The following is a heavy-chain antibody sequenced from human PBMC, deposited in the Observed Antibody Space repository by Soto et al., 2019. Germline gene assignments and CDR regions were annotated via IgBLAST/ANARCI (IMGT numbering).Heavy chain of an antibody. D-gene: IGHD1-26*01. V-gene: IGHV6-1*01. J-gene: IGHJ4*02. CDR2: TYYRSKWYN. CDR3: ARGEQYSGRIFDY. CDR1: GDSVSSNSAA. Sequence: QVQLQQSGPGLVKPSQTLSVTCGISGDSVSSNSAAWNWLRQSPSRGLEWLGRTYYRSKWYNDYAVSVESRITINPDTSKNHFSLQLNFVTPEDPAVYSCARGEQYSGRIFDYWGQGTLVTVSS.